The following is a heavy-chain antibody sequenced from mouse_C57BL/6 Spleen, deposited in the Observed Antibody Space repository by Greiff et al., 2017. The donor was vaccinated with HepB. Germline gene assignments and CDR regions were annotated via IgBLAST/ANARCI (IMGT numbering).Heavy chain of an antibody. CDR2: IYPGSGST. V-gene: IGHV1-55*01. Sequence: VKLMESGAELVKPGASVKMSCKASGYTFTSYWITWVKQRPGQGLEWIGDIYPGSGSTNYNEKFKSKATLTVDTSSSTAYMQLSSLTSEDSAVYYCARRGRNSYFDYWGQGTTLTVSS. J-gene: IGHJ2*01. CDR1: GYTFTSYW. CDR3: ARRGRNSYFDY.